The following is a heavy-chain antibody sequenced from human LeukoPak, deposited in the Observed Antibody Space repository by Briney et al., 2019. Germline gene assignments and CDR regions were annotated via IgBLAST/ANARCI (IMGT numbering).Heavy chain of an antibody. CDR3: ARDHNASVFDY. V-gene: IGHV4-34*01. CDR2: INHSGST. Sequence: SETLSLTCAVYGGSFRGYYWSWIRQPPGKGLEWIGEINHSGSTNYNPSLKSRVTISVDTSKNQFSLKLSSVTAADTAVYYCARDHNASVFDYWGQGTLVTVSS. J-gene: IGHJ4*02. CDR1: GGSFRGYY. D-gene: IGHD1-1*01.